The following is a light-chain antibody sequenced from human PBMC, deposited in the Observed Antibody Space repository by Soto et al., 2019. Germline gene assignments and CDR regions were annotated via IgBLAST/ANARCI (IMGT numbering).Light chain of an antibody. CDR1: NSNIGNND. Sequence: QSALTQPPSVSAAPGQKVTISCSGSNSNIGNNDVSWYQQVPGTAPKLLIYDNDKRPSAIPDRFSGSKSGTSATLDITGLQTGDEADYYCGTWDNSLRAGLFGGGTQLTVL. CDR3: GTWDNSLRAGL. V-gene: IGLV1-51*01. J-gene: IGLJ3*02. CDR2: DND.